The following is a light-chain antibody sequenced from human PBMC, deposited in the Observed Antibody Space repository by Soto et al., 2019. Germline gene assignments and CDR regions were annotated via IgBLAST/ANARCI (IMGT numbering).Light chain of an antibody. CDR2: AAS. Sequence: IQMTQSPSSLSASVGDRVIITCRASQSISSRLNWYQQKPGSAPKLLIHAASSLESGVPSRFSGSGSGTDFTFTISSLQPEDFPTYYCLQDYSYPWTFGQGTKVDIK. J-gene: IGKJ1*01. CDR3: LQDYSYPWT. V-gene: IGKV1-6*01. CDR1: QSISSR.